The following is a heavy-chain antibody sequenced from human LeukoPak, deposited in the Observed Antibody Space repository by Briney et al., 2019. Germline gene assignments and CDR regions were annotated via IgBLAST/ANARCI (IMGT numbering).Heavy chain of an antibody. V-gene: IGHV3-9*01. D-gene: IGHD6-13*01. CDR2: ISWNSGSI. CDR3: ARRYSSSWGLDY. Sequence: PGGSLRLSCAASGFTFDDYAMHWVRQAPGKGLEWVSGISWNSGSIGYADSVKGRFTISRDNAKNSLYLQMNSLRAEDTALYYCARRYSSSWGLDYWGQATLVTVSS. J-gene: IGHJ4*02. CDR1: GFTFDDYA.